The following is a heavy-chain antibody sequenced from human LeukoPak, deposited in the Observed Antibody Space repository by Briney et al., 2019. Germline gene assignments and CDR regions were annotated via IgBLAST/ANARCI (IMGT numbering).Heavy chain of an antibody. D-gene: IGHD3-10*01. CDR3: ARGGGFGELLRFYDY. CDR2: INHSGST. Sequence: SETLSLTCAVYGGSFSGYYWSWIRQPPGKGLEWIGEINHSGSTNYNPSLKSRVTISVDTSKNQFSPKLSSVTAADTAVYYCARGGGFGELLRFYDYWGQGTLVTVSS. CDR1: GGSFSGYY. V-gene: IGHV4-34*01. J-gene: IGHJ4*02.